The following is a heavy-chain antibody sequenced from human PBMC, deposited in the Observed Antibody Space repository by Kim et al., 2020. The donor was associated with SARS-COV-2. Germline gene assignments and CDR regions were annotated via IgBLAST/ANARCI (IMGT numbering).Heavy chain of an antibody. J-gene: IGHJ6*02. D-gene: IGHD5-12*01. V-gene: IGHV3-33*01. CDR2: IWYDGSNK. CDR3: AGEMATIYYYYGMDV. Sequence: GGSLRLSCAASGFTFSSYGMHWVRQAPGKGLEWVAVIWYDGSNKYDADSVKGRFTISRDNSKNTLYLQMNSLRAEATAVYYCAGEMATIYYYYGMDVWGQGTTVTVSS. CDR1: GFTFSSYG.